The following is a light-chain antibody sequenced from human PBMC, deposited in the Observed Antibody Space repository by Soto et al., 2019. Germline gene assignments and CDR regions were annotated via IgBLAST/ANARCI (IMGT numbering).Light chain of an antibody. J-gene: IGLJ1*01. V-gene: IGLV2-14*01. CDR3: GSYTTSSTYV. CDR1: SNDIGGYNY. CDR2: EVS. Sequence: QSVLTQPASVSGSPGQSITISCTGTSNDIGGYNYVSWYQQHLGKAPKLMIYEVSNRPSGISNRFSASKSGNAASLTISGLQAEDEADYYCGSYTTSSTYVFGTGTKVTVL.